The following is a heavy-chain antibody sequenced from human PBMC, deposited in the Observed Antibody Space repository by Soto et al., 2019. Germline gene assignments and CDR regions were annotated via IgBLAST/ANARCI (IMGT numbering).Heavy chain of an antibody. CDR2: IYYSGST. CDR3: ARRTYYYYGLDV. Sequence: QVQLQESGPGLVKPSETLSLTCTISGGSISTYYWSWIRQSPGKGLEWIGYIYYSGSTNYNPSLKSRVTISVVTSKNQFSLILSSVTAADTAVYYCARRTYYYYGLDVWGQGTTVTVSS. V-gene: IGHV4-59*01. J-gene: IGHJ6*02. CDR1: GGSISTYY.